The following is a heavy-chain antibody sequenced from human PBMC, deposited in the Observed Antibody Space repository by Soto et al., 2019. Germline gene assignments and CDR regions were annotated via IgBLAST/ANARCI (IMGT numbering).Heavy chain of an antibody. Sequence: AGALRLSCAGSGFMVNISWMTWIRNAPGKGLEWVANMKQDGTVKQYLDSVKGRFSISRDNAKNSVYLQMNSLRAEDTAVYYCARIGYSSASLDYWGRGTLVPVSP. CDR2: MKQDGTVK. CDR1: GFMVNISW. V-gene: IGHV3-7*01. D-gene: IGHD6-19*01. CDR3: ARIGYSSASLDY. J-gene: IGHJ4*02.